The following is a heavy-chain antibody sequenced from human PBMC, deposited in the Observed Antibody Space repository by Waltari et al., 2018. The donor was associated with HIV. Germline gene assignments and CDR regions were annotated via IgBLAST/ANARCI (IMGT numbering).Heavy chain of an antibody. D-gene: IGHD1-1*01. Sequence: EAQLLESGGGLVRPGGSLRLPWVVSGVTFGNYGMTWVRQAPGKGLEWGSGRSGDGGRTHYADSVKGRFTTSRDNSNNTLYLQLNSLRAEDTAVYYCAVQYNPLYDVYYCMDVWGQGTTVTVSS. CDR2: RSGDGGRT. V-gene: IGHV3-23*01. CDR3: AVQYNPLYDVYYCMDV. CDR1: GVTFGNYG. J-gene: IGHJ6*02.